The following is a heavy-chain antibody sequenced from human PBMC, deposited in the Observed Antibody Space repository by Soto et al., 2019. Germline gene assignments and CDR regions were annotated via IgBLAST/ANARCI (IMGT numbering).Heavy chain of an antibody. D-gene: IGHD2-21*02. CDR3: AREQRVVTPYYYYGMDV. CDR2: IYYSGST. J-gene: IGHJ6*02. Sequence: PSETLSLTCTVSGGSISSYYWSWIRQPPGKGLEWIGYIYYSGSTNYNPSLKSRVTISVDTSKNQFSLKLSSVTAADTAVYYCAREQRVVTPYYYYGMDVWGQGTTVTVSS. CDR1: GGSISSYY. V-gene: IGHV4-59*01.